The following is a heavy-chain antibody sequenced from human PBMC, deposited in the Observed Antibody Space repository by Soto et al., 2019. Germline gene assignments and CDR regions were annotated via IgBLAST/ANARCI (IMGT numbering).Heavy chain of an antibody. CDR1: GDSISSYY. Sequence: SETLSLTCTVSGDSISSYYWSWIRQPPGKGLEWIGYIYYSGSTNYNPSLKSRVTISVDAPKNQFSLKLTSVTAADPAVYYCARVVDTIGPWGQGTLVTVSS. CDR2: IYYSGST. V-gene: IGHV4-59*01. J-gene: IGHJ5*02. CDR3: ARVVDTIGP. D-gene: IGHD5-12*01.